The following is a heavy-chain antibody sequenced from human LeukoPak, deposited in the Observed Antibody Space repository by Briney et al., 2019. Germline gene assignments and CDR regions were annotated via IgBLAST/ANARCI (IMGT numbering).Heavy chain of an antibody. CDR1: GYSISSSNW. V-gene: IGHV4-28*05. CDR2: IYYSGSI. CDR3: ARNMGDGSGIIDY. Sequence: SDTLSLTCAVSGYSISSSNWWGWIRQPPGKGLEWIGYIYYSGSIYYSPSLKSRVTMSVDTSKNQFSLKLSSVTAVDTAVYYCARNMGDGSGIIDYWGQGTLVTVSS. D-gene: IGHD3-10*01. J-gene: IGHJ4*02.